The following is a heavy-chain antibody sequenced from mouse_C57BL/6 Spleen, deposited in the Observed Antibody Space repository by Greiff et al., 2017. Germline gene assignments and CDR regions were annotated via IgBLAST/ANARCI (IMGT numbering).Heavy chain of an antibody. Sequence: EVKLVESGGGLVKPGGSLKLSCAASGFTFSDYGMHWVRQAPEKGLEWVAYISSGSSTIYYADKVKGRITISRDNAKNTVFLQMTSLRSEDTAMYYCANGYYDWFAYWGQGTLVTVSA. V-gene: IGHV5-17*01. CDR3: ANGYYDWFAY. D-gene: IGHD2-3*01. CDR1: GFTFSDYG. CDR2: ISSGSSTI. J-gene: IGHJ3*01.